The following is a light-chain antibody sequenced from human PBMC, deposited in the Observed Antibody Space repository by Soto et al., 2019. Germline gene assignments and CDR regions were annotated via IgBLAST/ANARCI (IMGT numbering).Light chain of an antibody. CDR3: GTWDSSLSAGV. V-gene: IGLV1-51*02. CDR2: ENN. J-gene: IGLJ1*01. CDR1: SPNIGNNY. Sequence: SLLSPPPPVSAAPRQKVTISRPGNSPNIGNNYVSWYQQLPGTAPKLLIYENNKRPSGIPDRFSGSKSGTSATLGITGLQTGDEADYYCGTWDSSLSAGVFGTGTKVTVL.